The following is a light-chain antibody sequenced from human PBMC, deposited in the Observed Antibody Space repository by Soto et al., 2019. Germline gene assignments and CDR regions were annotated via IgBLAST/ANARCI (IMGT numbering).Light chain of an antibody. V-gene: IGLV2-8*01. CDR3: SSYAGNNNVM. CDR1: SSDVGGYNS. Sequence: QSALTQPPSAAGSPGQSVTISCTGTSSDVGGYNSVSWYQQHPGKAPKVMIYEVNKRPSGVPDRFSGSKSGNTASLTVSGLQAEDEANYYCSSYAGNNNVMFGGGTKLTVL. J-gene: IGLJ3*02. CDR2: EVN.